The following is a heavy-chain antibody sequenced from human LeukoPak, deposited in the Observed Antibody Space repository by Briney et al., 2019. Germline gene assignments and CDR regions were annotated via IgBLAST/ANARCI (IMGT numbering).Heavy chain of an antibody. V-gene: IGHV1-3*04. CDR2: INTGNGNT. CDR1: GYTFTNYG. Sequence: GASVKVSCKTSGYTFTNYGMHWVRQAPRQSLEWMGWINTGNGNTKSSQKFQDRVTLSRDTSASTAYMELNSLSSEDTAVYCCARVPLHDASGHYYSHWGQGTLVTVSS. CDR3: ARVPLHDASGHYYSH. J-gene: IGHJ1*01. D-gene: IGHD3-22*01.